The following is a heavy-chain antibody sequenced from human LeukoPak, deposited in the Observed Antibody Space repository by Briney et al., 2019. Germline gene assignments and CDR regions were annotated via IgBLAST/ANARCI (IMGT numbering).Heavy chain of an antibody. CDR3: ATGAGCGY. CDR2: IKQDGSER. D-gene: IGHD6-19*01. J-gene: IGHJ4*02. V-gene: IGHV3-7*03. Sequence: PGGSLRLPCAASGSTFSSYWMTWVRQAPGKGLEWVANIKQDGSERNYVDSVKGRFTISRDNAKNSLYLQMNTLRDEDTAVYYCATGAGCGYWGQGTLVTVSS. CDR1: GSTFSSYW.